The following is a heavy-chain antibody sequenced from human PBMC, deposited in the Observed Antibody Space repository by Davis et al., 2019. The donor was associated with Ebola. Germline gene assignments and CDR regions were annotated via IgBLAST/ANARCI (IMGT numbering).Heavy chain of an antibody. D-gene: IGHD3-10*01. CDR2: IKEDGSAR. V-gene: IGHV3-7*01. CDR1: GFTFSSSW. CDR3: ARDPLGIPRGWHPKT. J-gene: IGHJ4*02. Sequence: GESLKISCVASGFTFSSSWMSWVRQAPGKGLQWVANIKEDGSARYYDDSLKGRFTISRDNGKNSLYLQINSLRVEDTAVYYCARDPLGIPRGWHPKTWGQGTLVTVSS.